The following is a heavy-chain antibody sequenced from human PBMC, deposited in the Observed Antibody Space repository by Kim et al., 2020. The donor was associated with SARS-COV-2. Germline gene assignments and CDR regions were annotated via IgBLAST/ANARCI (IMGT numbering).Heavy chain of an antibody. Sequence: SETLSLTCDVSGDSISSNNWWTWVRQPPGKGLEWIGEIFRTGTTYYNPSLTSRITISMDKSKNQFSLNLTSVTAADTAFYYCAINRGGVLGTFFDYWGRGTLVTVSS. J-gene: IGHJ4*02. CDR1: GDSISSNNW. V-gene: IGHV4-4*02. D-gene: IGHD1-1*01. CDR2: IFRTGTT. CDR3: AINRGGVLGTFFDY.